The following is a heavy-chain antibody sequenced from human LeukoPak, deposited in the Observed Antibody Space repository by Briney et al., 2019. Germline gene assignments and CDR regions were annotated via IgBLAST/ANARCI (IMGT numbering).Heavy chain of an antibody. CDR2: ISAYSGIT. J-gene: IGHJ4*02. D-gene: IGHD3-16*01. Sequence: ASVKVSCKASGYTFTSYGISWVRQAPGQGLEWMGLISAYSGITNFAQKLQGRVTMTTDTSTSTAYMELRSLRSDDTAVYFCARGADTGSYGSLVYFDYWGQGTLVTVSS. CDR1: GYTFTSYG. V-gene: IGHV1-18*01. CDR3: ARGADTGSYGSLVYFDY.